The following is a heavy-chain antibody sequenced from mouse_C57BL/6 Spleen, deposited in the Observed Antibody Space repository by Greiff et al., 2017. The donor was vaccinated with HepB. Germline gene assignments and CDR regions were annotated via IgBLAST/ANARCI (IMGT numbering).Heavy chain of an antibody. CDR2: IYPRSGNT. CDR1: GYTFTSYG. J-gene: IGHJ2*01. CDR3: ARGTTVVAPYYFDY. Sequence: VQLQQSGAELARPGASVKLSCKASGYTFTSYGISWVKQRTGQGLEWIGEIYPRSGNTYYNEKFKGKATLTAHKSSSTAYMELRSLTSEDSAVYFCARGTTVVAPYYFDYWGQGTTLTVSS. V-gene: IGHV1-81*01. D-gene: IGHD1-1*01.